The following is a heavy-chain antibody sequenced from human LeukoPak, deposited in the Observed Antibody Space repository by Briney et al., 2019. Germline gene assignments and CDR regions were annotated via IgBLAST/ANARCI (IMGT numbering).Heavy chain of an antibody. Sequence: PGGSLRISCAASGFTFSNYWMTWVRQAPGKGLEWVANIKPDGSAQYYADSVRGRFTISRDSAKNSVFPQMNSLRAEDTAVYHCARPYGIGWSGLEHWGRGTLVTVSS. CDR1: GFTFSNYW. CDR2: IKPDGSAQ. CDR3: ARPYGIGWSGLEH. V-gene: IGHV3-7*01. D-gene: IGHD6-19*01. J-gene: IGHJ4*02.